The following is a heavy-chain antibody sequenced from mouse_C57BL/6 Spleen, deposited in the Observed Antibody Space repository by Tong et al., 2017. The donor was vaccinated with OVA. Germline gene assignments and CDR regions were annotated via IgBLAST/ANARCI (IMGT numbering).Heavy chain of an antibody. Sequence: EVQLQESGRGLVKPGGSLKLSCAASGFTFSSYAMSWVRQTPEKRLEWVATISDGGSYTYYPDNVKGRFTISRDNARNTLYLQMSRLKSEDTAMYYCARQLGGFITGYFDVWGTGTSVTVSS. CDR3: ARQLGGFITGYFDV. J-gene: IGHJ1*03. CDR1: GFTFSSYA. D-gene: IGHD1-1*01. V-gene: IGHV5-4*01. CDR2: ISDGGSYT.